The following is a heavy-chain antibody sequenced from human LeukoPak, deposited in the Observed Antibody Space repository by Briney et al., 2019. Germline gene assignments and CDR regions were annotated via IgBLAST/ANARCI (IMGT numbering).Heavy chain of an antibody. CDR3: VRGSRGNYDT. D-gene: IGHD3-22*01. Sequence: GGSPRLSCAASGFTFSSYAMCWVRQAPGKGLQWVSSITSSGDNTYYADSVNGRFTISRDNTKNTLHLQVNSLRAEDTAVYYCVRGSRGNYDTWGQGTLVTVSS. CDR1: GFTFSSYA. V-gene: IGHV3-23*01. J-gene: IGHJ5*02. CDR2: ITSSGDNT.